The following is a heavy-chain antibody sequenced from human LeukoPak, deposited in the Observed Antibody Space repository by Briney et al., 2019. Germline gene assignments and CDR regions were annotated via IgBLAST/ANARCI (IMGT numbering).Heavy chain of an antibody. CDR3: ARATVVVVPAASNWYFDL. Sequence: SQTLSLTCAISGDSVSSNSAAWNWIGQSPSRGLEWLGRTYYRSKWYNDYAVSVKSRITINPDTSKNQFSLQLNSVTPEDTAVYYCARATVVVVPAASNWYFDLWGRGTLVTVSS. CDR2: TYYRSKWYN. D-gene: IGHD2-2*01. J-gene: IGHJ2*01. V-gene: IGHV6-1*01. CDR1: GDSVSSNSAA.